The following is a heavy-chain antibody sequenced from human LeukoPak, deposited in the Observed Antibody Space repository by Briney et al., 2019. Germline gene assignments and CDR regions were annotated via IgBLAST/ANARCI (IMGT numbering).Heavy chain of an antibody. D-gene: IGHD2-2*01. Sequence: ASVKVSCKASSYTFTGNGITWVRQAPGQGLEWMGWISGYNGNTAYAQMFQARVTMTTDTSTSTAYMEVTNLRSDDTAIYYCARSGHCSGTGCCAEGIDYWGQGTLVTVSS. CDR3: ARSGHCSGTGCCAEGIDY. V-gene: IGHV1-18*01. CDR2: ISGYNGNT. J-gene: IGHJ4*02. CDR1: SYTFTGNG.